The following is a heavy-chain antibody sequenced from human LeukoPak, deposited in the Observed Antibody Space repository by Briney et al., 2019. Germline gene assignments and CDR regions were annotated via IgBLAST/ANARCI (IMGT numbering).Heavy chain of an antibody. CDR3: ARDGVRYGMDV. CDR2: IYYSGST. CDR1: GGSIGSGDYY. J-gene: IGHJ6*02. V-gene: IGHV4-30-4*01. Sequence: SETLSLTCTVSGGSIGSGDYYWSWIRQPPGKGLEWIGYIYYSGSTYYNPSLKSRVTISVDTSKNQFSLKLSSVTAADTAVYYCARDGVRYGMDVWGQGTTVTVSS. D-gene: IGHD3-16*01.